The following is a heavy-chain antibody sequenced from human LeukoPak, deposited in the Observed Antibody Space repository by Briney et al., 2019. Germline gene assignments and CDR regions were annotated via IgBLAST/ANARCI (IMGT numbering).Heavy chain of an antibody. Sequence: PGGSLRLSCAASGFTLNNYAMSWVRQAPGKGLEWVSATSSSDAGTYHADSVRGRFTISRDNSKNTLYLQMNSLRAEDAAVYYCARANDILTGYYIGGYYYMDVWGKGTTVTISS. CDR1: GFTLNNYA. J-gene: IGHJ6*03. CDR3: ARANDILTGYYIGGYYYMDV. V-gene: IGHV3-23*01. D-gene: IGHD3-9*01. CDR2: TSSSDAGT.